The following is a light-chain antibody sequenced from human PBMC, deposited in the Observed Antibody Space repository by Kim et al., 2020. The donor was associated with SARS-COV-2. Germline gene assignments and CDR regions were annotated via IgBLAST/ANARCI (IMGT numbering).Light chain of an antibody. J-gene: IGKJ1*01. CDR2: GAS. CDR3: QQYNNLVG. V-gene: IGKV3-15*01. CDR1: QSVSSN. Sequence: EIVMTQSPATLSVSPGERATLACRASQSVSSNLAWYQQKPSQAPRLLIYGASTRATGIPARFSGSGSGTEFTLTISSLQSEDFAVYYCQQYNNLVGFGQGTKVDIK.